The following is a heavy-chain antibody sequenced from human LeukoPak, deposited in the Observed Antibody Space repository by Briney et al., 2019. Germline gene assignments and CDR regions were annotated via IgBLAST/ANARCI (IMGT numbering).Heavy chain of an antibody. Sequence: SGGSLRLSCAASGFTFSSYSMNWVRQAPGKGLEWVSYIDLSGNTIYYVDSVKGRFTISRDNGKNSLYLQMNSLRAEDTAVYYCARGPPLFDPWGQGTLVVVSS. CDR3: ARGPPLFDP. V-gene: IGHV3-48*04. CDR2: IDLSGNTI. J-gene: IGHJ5*02. CDR1: GFTFSSYS.